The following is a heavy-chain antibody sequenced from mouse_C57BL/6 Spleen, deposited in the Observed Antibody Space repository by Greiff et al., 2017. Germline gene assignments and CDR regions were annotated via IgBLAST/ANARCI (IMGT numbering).Heavy chain of an antibody. V-gene: IGHV1-7*01. CDR3: ARGGSSYGYVDV. CDR2: INPSSGYT. D-gene: IGHD1-1*01. Sequence: VQRVESGAELAKPGASVKLSCKASGYTFTSYWMHWVKQRPGQGLEWIGYINPSSGYTKYNQKFKDKATLTADNSSSTAYMQLSSLTYEDSAVYYCARGGSSYGYVDVWGTGTTVTVSS. J-gene: IGHJ1*03. CDR1: GYTFTSYW.